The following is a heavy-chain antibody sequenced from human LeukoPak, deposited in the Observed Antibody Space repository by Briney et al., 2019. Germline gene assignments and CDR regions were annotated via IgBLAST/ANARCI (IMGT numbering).Heavy chain of an antibody. CDR2: IYTSGST. Sequence: SETLSLPCPVSGGSISSYYWSWIRQPAGKGREWIGRIYTSGSTNYNPSLHSRVTMSVDTSKTQSSLKLSSVTAADTAVYYCARVLRGQQLVDWYFDLWGRGTLVTVSS. V-gene: IGHV4-4*07. D-gene: IGHD6-13*01. CDR1: GGSISSYY. CDR3: ARVLRGQQLVDWYFDL. J-gene: IGHJ2*01.